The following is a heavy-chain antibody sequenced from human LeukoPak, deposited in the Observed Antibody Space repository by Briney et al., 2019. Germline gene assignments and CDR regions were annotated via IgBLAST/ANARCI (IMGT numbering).Heavy chain of an antibody. D-gene: IGHD4-17*01. Sequence: PSETLSLTCTVSGGSISSYYWSWIRQPAGKRLEWIGRIYTSGSTNYNPSLKSRVTMSVDTSKNQFSLKLSSVTAADTAVYYCARGPPTVTTHYYYYGMDVWGQGTTVTVSS. CDR3: ARGPPTVTTHYYYYGMDV. V-gene: IGHV4-4*07. J-gene: IGHJ6*02. CDR1: GGSISSYY. CDR2: IYTSGST.